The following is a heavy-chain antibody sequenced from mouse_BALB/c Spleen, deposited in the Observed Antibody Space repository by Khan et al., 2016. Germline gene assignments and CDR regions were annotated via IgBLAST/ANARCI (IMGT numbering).Heavy chain of an antibody. D-gene: IGHD1-1*01. V-gene: IGHV4-1*02. Sequence: EVQLQESGGGLVQPGGSLKLSCAASGFEFSRYWMSWVRRAPGKGLEWIGEINPDSSTINYTPSLKDKFIISRDNAKNTLYLQMSKVRSEDTALYYCARAGYYGYLAYWGQGTLVTVSA. CDR3: ARAGYYGYLAY. CDR2: INPDSSTI. CDR1: GFEFSRYW. J-gene: IGHJ3*01.